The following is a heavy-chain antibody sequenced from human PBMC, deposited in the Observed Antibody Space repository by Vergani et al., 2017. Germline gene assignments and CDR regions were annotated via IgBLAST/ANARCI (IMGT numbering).Heavy chain of an antibody. V-gene: IGHV4-34*01. CDR1: GGSFSGYY. Sequence: QVQLQQWGAGLLKPSETLSLTCAVYGGSFSGYYWSWIRQPPGKGLEWMGEINHSGSTNYNPSLKSRVTISVDTSKNQFSLKLSSVTAADTAVYYCARVVKQQLVRWFDPWGQGTLVTVSS. CDR2: INHSGST. D-gene: IGHD6-13*01. CDR3: ARVVKQQLVRWFDP. J-gene: IGHJ5*02.